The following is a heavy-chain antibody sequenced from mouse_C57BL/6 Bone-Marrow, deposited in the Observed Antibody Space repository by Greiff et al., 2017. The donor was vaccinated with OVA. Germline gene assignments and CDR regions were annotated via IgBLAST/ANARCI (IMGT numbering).Heavy chain of an antibody. CDR3: VRNPGGYFDV. Sequence: EVMLVESGGGLVQPKGSLKLSCAASGFSFNTYAMNWVRQAPGKGLEWVARIRSKSNNYATYYADSVKDRFTISRDDSESMLYLQMNNLKTEDTAMYYCVRNPGGYFDVWGTGTTVTVSS. J-gene: IGHJ1*03. CDR1: GFSFNTYA. V-gene: IGHV10-1*01. CDR2: IRSKSNNYAT.